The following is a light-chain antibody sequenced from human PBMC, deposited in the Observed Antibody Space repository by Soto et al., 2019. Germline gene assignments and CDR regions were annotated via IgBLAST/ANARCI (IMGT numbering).Light chain of an antibody. Sequence: QSVLTQPPSASVTPGQRVTISCSGSSSNIGSNTVNWYQQLPGTAPKLLIYSNNQRPSGVPDRFSGSKSGTSASLAISGLQCEDEADDYCAAWDGSRTGWVFGGGTKLTVL. J-gene: IGLJ3*02. V-gene: IGLV1-44*01. CDR3: AAWDGSRTGWV. CDR1: SSNIGSNT. CDR2: SNN.